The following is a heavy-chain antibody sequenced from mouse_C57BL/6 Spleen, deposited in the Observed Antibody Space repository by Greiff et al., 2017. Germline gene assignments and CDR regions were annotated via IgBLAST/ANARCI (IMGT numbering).Heavy chain of an antibody. CDR3: ARSVRGYAMDY. D-gene: IGHD2-14*01. CDR1: GYAFSSSW. J-gene: IGHJ4*01. CDR2: IYPGDGDT. V-gene: IGHV1-82*01. Sequence: VQVVESGPELVKPGASVKISCKASGYAFSSSWMNWVKQRPGKGLEWIGRIYPGDGDTNYNGKFKGKATLTADKSSSTAYMQLSSLTSEDSAVYFCARSVRGYAMDYWGQGTSVTVSS.